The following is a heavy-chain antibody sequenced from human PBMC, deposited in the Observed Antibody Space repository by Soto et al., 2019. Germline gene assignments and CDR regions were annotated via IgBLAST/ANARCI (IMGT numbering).Heavy chain of an antibody. CDR1: GGSIDRNTYY. Sequence: QLQLQESGPGQVKPSETLSLTCSVSGGSIDRNTYYWAWIRQPPGEGLEWIGTIYYSGASYYNPSLKSRVTMSVATSKNQFSLRLSSVTAADTAIYYCARDKEYYDHSGPRFETWGQGTLVTVSS. J-gene: IGHJ5*02. CDR3: ARDKEYYDHSGPRFET. CDR2: IYYSGAS. D-gene: IGHD3-22*01. V-gene: IGHV4-39*02.